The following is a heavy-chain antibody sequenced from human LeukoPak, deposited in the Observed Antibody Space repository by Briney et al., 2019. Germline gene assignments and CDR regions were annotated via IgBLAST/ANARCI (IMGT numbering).Heavy chain of an antibody. CDR2: ISAYNGNT. CDR3: ARDHDATSGWFDP. J-gene: IGHJ5*02. CDR1: GYTFTSYG. Sequence: ASVKVSCKASGYTFTSYGISWVRQAPGQGLEWMGWISAYNGNTNYAQKFQGRVTITADKSTSTAYMELSSLRSEDTAVYYCARDHDATSGWFDPWGQGTLVTVSS. D-gene: IGHD1-26*01. V-gene: IGHV1-18*01.